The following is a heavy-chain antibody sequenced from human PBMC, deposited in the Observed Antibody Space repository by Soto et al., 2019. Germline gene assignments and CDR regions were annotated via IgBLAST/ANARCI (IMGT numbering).Heavy chain of an antibody. CDR2: IIPIFGTA. V-gene: IGHV1-69*01. CDR1: GGTFSSYA. Sequence: QVQLVQSGAEVKKPGSSVKVSCKASGGTFSSYAISWVRQAPGQGLEWMGGIIPIFGTANYAKKFQGRVTITADESTSTAYMELSSLRSEDTAVYYCARPSDIVVGTTEVWGYYYYYGMDVWGQGTTVTVSS. D-gene: IGHD2-15*01. J-gene: IGHJ6*02. CDR3: ARPSDIVVGTTEVWGYYYYYGMDV.